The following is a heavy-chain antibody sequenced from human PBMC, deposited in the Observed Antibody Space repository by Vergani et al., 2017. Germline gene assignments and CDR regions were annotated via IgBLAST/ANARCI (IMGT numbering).Heavy chain of an antibody. V-gene: IGHV3-48*04. Sequence: EVQLVESGGGLVQPGGSLRLSCAASGFTFSSYSMNWVRQAPGKGLEWVSYISSRSSTIYYADSVKGRFTISRDNAKNSLYLQMNSLRAEDTAVYYCAGGAKWYYDFWSGYFDYFDYWGQGTLVTVSS. D-gene: IGHD3-3*01. J-gene: IGHJ4*02. CDR1: GFTFSSYS. CDR2: ISSRSSTI. CDR3: AGGAKWYYDFWSGYFDYFDY.